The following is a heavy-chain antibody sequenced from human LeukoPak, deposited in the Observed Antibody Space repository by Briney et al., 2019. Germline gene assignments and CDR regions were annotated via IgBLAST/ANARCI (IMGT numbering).Heavy chain of an antibody. V-gene: IGHV1-69*13. Sequence: SVKVSCKASGGTFISYAISWVRQAPGQVLEWTGGIIPIFGTANYAQKFQGRVTITADESTSTAYMELSSLRSEDTAVYYCARDYCSGGSCLYYYYGMDVWGQGTTVTVSS. J-gene: IGHJ6*02. D-gene: IGHD2-15*01. CDR3: ARDYCSGGSCLYYYYGMDV. CDR1: GGTFISYA. CDR2: IIPIFGTA.